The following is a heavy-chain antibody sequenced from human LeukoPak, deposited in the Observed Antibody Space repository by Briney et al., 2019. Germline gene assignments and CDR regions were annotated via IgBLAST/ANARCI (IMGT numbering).Heavy chain of an antibody. CDR1: GFIFSNYA. D-gene: IGHD5-18*01. CDR3: AKSDTLGN. CDR2: ISFDGSNK. Sequence: GGSLRLSCAASGFIFSNYAMHWVRQAPGKGLEWVAVISFDGSNKYYADSVKGRFTISRDDSKNTLYLQMNSLRADDTAVYYCAKSDTLGNWGQGTLVTVST. J-gene: IGHJ4*02. V-gene: IGHV3-30-3*02.